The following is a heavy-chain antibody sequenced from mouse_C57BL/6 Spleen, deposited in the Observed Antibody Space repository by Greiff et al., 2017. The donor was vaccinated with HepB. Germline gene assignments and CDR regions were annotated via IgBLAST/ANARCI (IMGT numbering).Heavy chain of an antibody. D-gene: IGHD1-1*01. CDR3: TRAEVSTTVVATGYFDV. CDR2: ISDGGSYT. Sequence: DVKLVESGGGLVKPGGSLKLSCAASGFTFSSYAMSWVRQTPEKRLEWVATISDGGSYTYYPDNVKGRFTISRDNAKNNLYLQMSHLKTEDTAMYYCTRAEVSTTVVATGYFDVWGTGTTVTVSS. J-gene: IGHJ1*03. V-gene: IGHV5-4*03. CDR1: GFTFSSYA.